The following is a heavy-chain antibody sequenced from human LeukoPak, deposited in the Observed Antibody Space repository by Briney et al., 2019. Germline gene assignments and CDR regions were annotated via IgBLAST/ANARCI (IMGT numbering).Heavy chain of an antibody. V-gene: IGHV4-39*01. Sequence: PSETLSLTCTVSGGSINISDYYWGWIRQPPGKGLEWIGCMHYSGYTYYNPSLRSRVTISVDTSENQFSLKVRSVTAADTAVYYCARRGTIDSGRPWNWGQGTLVTVSS. D-gene: IGHD1-26*01. J-gene: IGHJ4*02. CDR3: ARRGTIDSGRPWN. CDR1: GGSINISDYY. CDR2: MHYSGYT.